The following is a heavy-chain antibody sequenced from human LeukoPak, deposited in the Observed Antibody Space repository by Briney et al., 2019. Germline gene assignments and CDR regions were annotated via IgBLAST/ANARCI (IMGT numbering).Heavy chain of an antibody. V-gene: IGHV1-3*02. CDR1: GYTFTSYA. Sequence: ASVKVSCKASGYTFTSYAMHWVRQAPGQRLEWMGWSNAGNGNTKYSQEFQGRVTITRNTSISTAYMELSSLRSEDTAVYYCARGVEAVSGVLMSSSPERNYYYYMDVWGKGTTVTVSS. D-gene: IGHD6-6*01. CDR2: SNAGNGNT. CDR3: ARGVEAVSGVLMSSSPERNYYYYMDV. J-gene: IGHJ6*03.